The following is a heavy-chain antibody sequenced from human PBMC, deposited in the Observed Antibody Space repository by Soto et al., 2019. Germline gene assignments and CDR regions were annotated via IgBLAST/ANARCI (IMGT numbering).Heavy chain of an antibody. J-gene: IGHJ3*02. V-gene: IGHV3-53*01. CDR2: IYSGGST. D-gene: IGHD3-22*01. CDR1: GFTVSSNY. Sequence: EVQLVESGGGLIQPGGSLRLSCAASGFTVSSNYMSWVRQAPGKGLEWVSVIYSGGSTYYADSVKGLFTISRDNSKNTLYLQMNSLRAEDTAVYYCARDPDSSGYYHHAFDIWGQGTMVTVSS. CDR3: ARDPDSSGYYHHAFDI.